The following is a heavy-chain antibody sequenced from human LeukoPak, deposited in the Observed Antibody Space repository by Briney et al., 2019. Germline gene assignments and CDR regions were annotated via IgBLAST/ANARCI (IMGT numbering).Heavy chain of an antibody. D-gene: IGHD5-18*01. J-gene: IGHJ3*02. CDR3: ARDRGYSTFDI. CDR1: GFTFSSYW. CDR2: MDQDGTEK. V-gene: IGHV3-7*05. Sequence: GGSLRLSCAASGFTFSSYWMSWVRQAPGKGLEWVANMDQDGTEKNYVNSVKGRFTISRDNAENLLYVQMNSLRAEDTAVYYCARDRGYSTFDIWGQGTIVTVCS.